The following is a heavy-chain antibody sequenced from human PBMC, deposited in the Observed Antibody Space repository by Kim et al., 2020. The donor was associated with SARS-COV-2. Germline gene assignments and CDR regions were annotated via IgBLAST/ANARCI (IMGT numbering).Heavy chain of an antibody. D-gene: IGHD1-20*01. CDR3: ARAGIGKY. Sequence: SGSPNSNPSLQSRVTISVDTSKDQFSLKLSSVTAADTAVYYCARAGIGKYWGQGTLVTVSS. J-gene: IGHJ4*02. V-gene: IGHV4-34*01. CDR2: SGSP.